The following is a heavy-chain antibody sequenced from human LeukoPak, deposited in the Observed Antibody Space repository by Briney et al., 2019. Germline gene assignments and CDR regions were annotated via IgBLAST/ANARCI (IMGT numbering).Heavy chain of an antibody. J-gene: IGHJ4*02. CDR1: GFTFSSYA. CDR2: FSGSGVTS. Sequence: PGGSLRLSCVGSGFTFSSYAMRWVRQVPGKGLEWVSSFSGSGVTSYYADSVRGRFTISRDNSKNTLYLHMNSLTAEDTAIYYCAKHTGGYCSSPPDFWGQGTLVTVSS. CDR3: AKHTGGYCSSPPDF. V-gene: IGHV3-23*01. D-gene: IGHD6-13*01.